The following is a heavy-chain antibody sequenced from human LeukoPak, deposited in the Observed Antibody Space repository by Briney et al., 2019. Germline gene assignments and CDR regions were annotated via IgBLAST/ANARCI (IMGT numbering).Heavy chain of an antibody. D-gene: IGHD6-13*01. CDR1: GFTVNSNY. V-gene: IGHV3-53*01. J-gene: IGHJ4*02. Sequence: GGSLRLSCAASGFTVNSNYLSWVRQAPGKGLEWVSTLYNTGNTYYADSVKGRFSISRDNSKNTLFLQMNSLRAEATAVYYCARLTPAAGRLYFVDWGPGTLVTVSS. CDR2: LYNTGNT. CDR3: ARLTPAAGRLYFVD.